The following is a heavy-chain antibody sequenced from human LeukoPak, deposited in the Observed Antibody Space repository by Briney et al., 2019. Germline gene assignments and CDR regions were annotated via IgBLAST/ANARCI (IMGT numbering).Heavy chain of an antibody. D-gene: IGHD6-13*01. CDR1: GFIFSGYS. J-gene: IGHJ5*02. CDR2: ISSSSSSI. V-gene: IGHV3-21*04. CDR3: ARDGPDGSSWP. Sequence: PGGSLRLSCAASGFIFSGYSMNWVRQAPGKGLEWVSSISSSSSSIYYADSVKGRFTISRDNTKKSLYLQMNSLRAEDTAVYYCARDGPDGSSWPWGQGTLVTVSS.